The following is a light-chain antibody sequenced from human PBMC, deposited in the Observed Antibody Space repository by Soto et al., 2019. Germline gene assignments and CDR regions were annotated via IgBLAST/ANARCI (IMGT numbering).Light chain of an antibody. J-gene: IGLJ1*01. CDR1: SSDVGNYNY. CDR3: SSFAVGNTFV. CDR2: EVS. Sequence: QSALTQPPSASGSLGQSVTISCTGTSSDVGNYNYVSWYQQHPGKAPKLMISEVSKRPSGVPDRFSGSKSGNTASLTVSALQAEDEADYYCSSFAVGNTFVFGTGTKVTVL. V-gene: IGLV2-8*01.